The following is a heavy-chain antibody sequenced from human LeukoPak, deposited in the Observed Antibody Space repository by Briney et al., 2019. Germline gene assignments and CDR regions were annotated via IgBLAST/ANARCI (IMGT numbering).Heavy chain of an antibody. D-gene: IGHD4-23*01. CDR1: AYTFTSYG. Sequence: ASVKPSCKASAYTFTSYGISWVRQAPGQGLEWMGWISAYNGNTNYAQKLQGRVTMTTDTSTSTAYMELRSLRSDDTGVYYCARDQDVHDYGGQVVDYWGQGTLVTVSS. V-gene: IGHV1-18*01. CDR3: ARDQDVHDYGGQVVDY. CDR2: ISAYNGNT. J-gene: IGHJ4*02.